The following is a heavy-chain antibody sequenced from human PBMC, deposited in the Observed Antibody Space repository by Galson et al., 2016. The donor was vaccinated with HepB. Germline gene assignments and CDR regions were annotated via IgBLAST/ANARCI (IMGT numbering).Heavy chain of an antibody. J-gene: IGHJ6*02. CDR1: GFTVSSNY. V-gene: IGHV3-66*01. Sequence: SLRLSCAASGFTVSSNYMSWVRQAPGKGLEWVSVIYGGGTTYYADSVKDTFTISRDNYKNTVHLQMTSLRVEDTAVYYCARGYGMDVWGQGTTVTVSS. CDR3: ARGYGMDV. CDR2: IYGGGTT.